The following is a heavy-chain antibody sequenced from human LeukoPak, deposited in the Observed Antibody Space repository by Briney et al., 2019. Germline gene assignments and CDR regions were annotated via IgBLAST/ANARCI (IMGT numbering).Heavy chain of an antibody. CDR3: ARTRVPIAVAGLYYFDY. CDR1: GYTFTAYY. J-gene: IGHJ4*02. CDR2: INPDSGSS. V-gene: IGHV1-2*02. D-gene: IGHD6-19*01. Sequence: ASVTVSFKASGYTFTAYYIHWLRQAPGQGPEWMGWINPDSGSSHYAQKFQGRVTMTRDTSSNSAYMDLTRLKSDDTALYYCARTRVPIAVAGLYYFDYWGQGALVTVSS.